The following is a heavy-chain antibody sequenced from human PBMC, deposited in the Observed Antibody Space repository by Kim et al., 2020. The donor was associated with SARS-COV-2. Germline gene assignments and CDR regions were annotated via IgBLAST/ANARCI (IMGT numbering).Heavy chain of an antibody. D-gene: IGHD2-21*01. CDR2: IYYSGST. V-gene: IGHV4-59*01. Sequence: SETLSLTCTVSGGSISSYYWSWIRQPPGKGLEWIGYIYYSGSTNYNPSLKSRVTISVDTSKNQFSLKLSSVTAADTAVYYCARALAIEYVDPWGQGTLVTVSS. CDR3: ARALAIEYVDP. J-gene: IGHJ4*02. CDR1: GGSISSYY.